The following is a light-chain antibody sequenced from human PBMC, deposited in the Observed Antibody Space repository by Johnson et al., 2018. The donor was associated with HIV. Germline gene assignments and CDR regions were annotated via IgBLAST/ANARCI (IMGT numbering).Light chain of an antibody. Sequence: QSVLTQPPSVSAAPGQTVTISCSGSSSDVGLNYVSWYQQLPGTAPKLLIYQNNKRPSGIPDRFSGSKSGTSATLGITGLQTGDEDDYYCGSWGSSLSVYVFGTGTKVTVL. J-gene: IGLJ1*01. CDR1: SSDVGLNY. CDR2: QNN. V-gene: IGLV1-51*02. CDR3: GSWGSSLSVYV.